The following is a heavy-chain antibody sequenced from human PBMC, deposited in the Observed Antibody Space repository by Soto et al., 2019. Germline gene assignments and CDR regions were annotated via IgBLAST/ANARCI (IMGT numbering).Heavy chain of an antibody. J-gene: IGHJ6*02. V-gene: IGHV4-59*01. D-gene: IGHD6-19*01. Sequence: QVQLQESGPGLVKPSETLSLTCTVSGGSISSYYWSWIRQPPGKGLEWIGYVYYSGSTRDNPSLKSPVTISVDTSTNQFSLKLSSVTAADTAVYYCARDKVNIGVDGTHYFYGMDVWGQGTTVTVSS. CDR1: GGSISSYY. CDR2: VYYSGST. CDR3: ARDKVNIGVDGTHYFYGMDV.